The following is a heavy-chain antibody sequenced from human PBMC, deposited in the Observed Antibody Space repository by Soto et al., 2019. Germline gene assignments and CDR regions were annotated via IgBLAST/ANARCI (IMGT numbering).Heavy chain of an antibody. Sequence: SETLSLTCTVSGGSISSYYWSWIRQPTGKGLEWIGYIYYSGSTNYNPSLKSRVTISVDTSKNQFSLKLSSVTAADTAVYYCATGRGYDILTGYSDDAFDIWGQGTMVTVSS. CDR2: IYYSGST. D-gene: IGHD3-9*01. J-gene: IGHJ3*02. CDR1: GGSISSYY. CDR3: ATGRGYDILTGYSDDAFDI. V-gene: IGHV4-59*08.